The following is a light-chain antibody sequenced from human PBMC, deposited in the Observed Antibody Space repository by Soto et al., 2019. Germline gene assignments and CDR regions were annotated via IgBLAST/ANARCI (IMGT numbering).Light chain of an antibody. CDR1: QSVSSN. Sequence: EIVMTQSPATLSVSPGERATLSCRASQSVSSNLAWYQQKPGQAPRLLIYGASTRATVIPARFSGSGSGTAFTLTISSLQSEDFAVYYFQQYSNWPITFGPGTKVDIK. J-gene: IGKJ3*01. CDR2: GAS. V-gene: IGKV3-15*01. CDR3: QQYSNWPIT.